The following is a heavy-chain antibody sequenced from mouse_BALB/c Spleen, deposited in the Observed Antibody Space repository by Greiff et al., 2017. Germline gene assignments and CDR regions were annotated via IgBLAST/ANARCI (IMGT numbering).Heavy chain of an antibody. CDR2: ISYDGSN. V-gene: IGHV3-6*02. Sequence: EVKLEESGPGLVKPSQSLSLTCSVTGYSITSGYYWNWIRQFPGNKLEWMGYISYDGSNNYNPSLKNRISITRDTSKNQFFLKLNSVTTEDTATYYCAIYRYDEGGDYWGQGTTLTVSS. J-gene: IGHJ2*01. D-gene: IGHD2-14*01. CDR1: GYSITSGYY. CDR3: AIYRYDEGGDY.